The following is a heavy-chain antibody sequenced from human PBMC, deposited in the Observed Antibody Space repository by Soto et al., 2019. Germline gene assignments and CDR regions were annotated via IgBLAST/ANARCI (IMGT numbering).Heavy chain of an antibody. CDR3: AKDPIVVVPPRLVDY. V-gene: IGHV3-23*01. J-gene: IGHJ4*02. CDR1: GFTFSSYA. CDR2: ISGSGGST. Sequence: EVQLLESGGGLVQPGGSLRLSCAASGFTFSSYAMSWVRQAPGKGLEWVSAISGSGGSTYYADPVKGRFTISRDNSKNTLDLQMTSLRAEDTAVYYCAKDPIVVVPPRLVDYWGQGTLVTVSS. D-gene: IGHD3-22*01.